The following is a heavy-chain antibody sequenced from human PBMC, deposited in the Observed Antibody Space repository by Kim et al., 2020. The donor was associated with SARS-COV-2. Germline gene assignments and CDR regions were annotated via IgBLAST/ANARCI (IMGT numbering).Heavy chain of an antibody. CDR1: GFTFSRRA. CDR3: AKDHPSSGWPTFDS. D-gene: IGHD6-19*01. CDR2: VNNNNNP. V-gene: IGHV3-23*05. J-gene: IGHJ4*02. Sequence: GGSLRLSCAASGFTFSRRAMSWVRQVPGKGLEWIASVNNNNNPYYADSVKGRFTVSRDITKDPLYLQMNSLSADDTALYYCAKDHPSSGWPTFDSWGQGTLVAVSS.